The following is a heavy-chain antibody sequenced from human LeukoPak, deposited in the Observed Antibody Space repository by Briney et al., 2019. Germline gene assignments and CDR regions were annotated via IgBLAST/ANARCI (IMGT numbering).Heavy chain of an antibody. D-gene: IGHD1-26*01. Sequence: GGSLRLSCAASGFTFSSYGMHWVRQAPGKGLEWVAVIWYDGINKYYADSVKGRFTISRDNSKNTLYLQMNSLRAEDTAVYYCARGMVGATYFDYWGQGTLVTVSS. V-gene: IGHV3-33*01. CDR3: ARGMVGATYFDY. J-gene: IGHJ4*02. CDR1: GFTFSSYG. CDR2: IWYDGINK.